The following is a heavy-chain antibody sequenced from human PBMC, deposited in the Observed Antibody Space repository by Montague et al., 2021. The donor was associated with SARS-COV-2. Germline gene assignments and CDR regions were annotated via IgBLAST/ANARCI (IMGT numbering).Heavy chain of an antibody. J-gene: IGHJ4*02. CDR2: INQSGST. CDR1: GGSFSGNC. D-gene: IGHD3-22*01. V-gene: IGHV4-34*01. Sequence: SETLSLTCAVYGGSFSGNCWNWIRQPPGKGLEWIGEINQSGSTNYNPSLKSRVTLSVDTSKKQFSLKLSSLAAADTAVYYCARVAGGYYHASSAYFDYWGQGSPVTVSS. CDR3: ARVAGGYYHASSAYFDY.